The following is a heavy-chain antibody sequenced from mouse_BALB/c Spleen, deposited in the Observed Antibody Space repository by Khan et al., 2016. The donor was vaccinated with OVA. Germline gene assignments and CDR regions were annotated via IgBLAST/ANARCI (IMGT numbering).Heavy chain of an antibody. D-gene: IGHD4-1*01. Sequence: EVELVESGGDLVKPGGSLRLSCVASGFTFSTYGMSWVRQPPDKRLEWVATINSDGDYTYYPDTVKGRFTISRNNAENTLYLQMSSLKSEDTAIYYCASHLTGSFAYWGQGTLVTVSA. CDR1: GFTFSTYG. CDR2: INSDGDYT. J-gene: IGHJ3*01. CDR3: ASHLTGSFAY. V-gene: IGHV5-6*01.